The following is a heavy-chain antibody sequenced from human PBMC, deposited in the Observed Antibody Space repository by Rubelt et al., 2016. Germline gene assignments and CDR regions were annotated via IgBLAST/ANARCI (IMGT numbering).Heavy chain of an antibody. J-gene: IGHJ4*02. Sequence: QVQLVESGGGVVQPGRSLRLSCVASGFTFRTFAMHWVRQATGKGLEWVAVIWYDGSNKYYADSVKGRFTIYRDNSKKTLYLKMKVLRAEDTAVYYCARDYDSRGYSPYFVSWGQGTVVTVSS. CDR3: ARDYDSRGYSPYFVS. CDR1: GFTFRTFA. V-gene: IGHV3-33*08. CDR2: IWYDGSNK. D-gene: IGHD3-22*01.